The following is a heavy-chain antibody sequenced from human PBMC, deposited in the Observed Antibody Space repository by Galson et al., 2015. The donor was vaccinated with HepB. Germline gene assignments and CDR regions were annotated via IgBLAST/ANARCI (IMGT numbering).Heavy chain of an antibody. CDR3: ARVRGSYYPKPDAFDI. V-gene: IGHV4-4*02. CDR1: GGSISSSNW. Sequence: LSLTCAVSGGSISSSNWWSWVRQPPGKGLEWIGEIYHSGSTNYNPSLKSRVTISVDKSKNQFSLKLSSVTAADTAVYYGARVRGSYYPKPDAFDIWGQGTMVTVSS. J-gene: IGHJ3*02. CDR2: IYHSGST. D-gene: IGHD1-26*01.